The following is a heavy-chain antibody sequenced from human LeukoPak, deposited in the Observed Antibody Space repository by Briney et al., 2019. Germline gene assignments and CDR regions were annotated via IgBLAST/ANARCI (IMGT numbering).Heavy chain of an antibody. V-gene: IGHV1-46*01. D-gene: IGHD3-22*01. Sequence: ASVKVSCRASAYTFTNYYLHWVRQAPGQGLEWMGIINPSGGSTSYAQKFQGRVTMTRDTSTSTVYMELSSLRSEDTAVYYCAREGSSGQLLWGQGSMVTVSS. CDR1: AYTFTNYY. CDR2: INPSGGST. J-gene: IGHJ3*01. CDR3: AREGSSGQLL.